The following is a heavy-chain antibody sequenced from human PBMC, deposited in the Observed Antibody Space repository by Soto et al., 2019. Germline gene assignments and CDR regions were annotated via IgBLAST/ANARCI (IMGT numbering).Heavy chain of an antibody. J-gene: IGHJ6*02. D-gene: IGHD2-21*02. V-gene: IGHV1-69*13. CDR3: ARRYCASDNCPLFYYFVDL. Sequence: AASVKVSCKASGGTFNKFAFSWVRQAPGQGFEWMGGIIPVFRSANYAQRFRGRITITADEYTSTVYLYLNDLRSDDTAVYYCARRYCASDNCPLFYYFVDLWGLGTTVTVS. CDR1: GGTFNKFA. CDR2: IIPVFRSA.